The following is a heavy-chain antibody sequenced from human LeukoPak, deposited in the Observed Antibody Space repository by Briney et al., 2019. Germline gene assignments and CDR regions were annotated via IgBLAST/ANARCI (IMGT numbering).Heavy chain of an antibody. V-gene: IGHV4-59*01. CDR2: IYYSGST. CDR3: ARGIGLQYDTSGYYYYAFDM. Sequence: SETLSLTCTVSGGSTSSYYWSWIRQSPGKGLEWIGYIYYSGSTDYNPSLKSRVTISVDTSKNQFSLRLSSVTAADTAVYYCARGIGLQYDTSGYYYYAFDMWGQGTMVTVSS. D-gene: IGHD3-22*01. J-gene: IGHJ3*02. CDR1: GGSTSSYY.